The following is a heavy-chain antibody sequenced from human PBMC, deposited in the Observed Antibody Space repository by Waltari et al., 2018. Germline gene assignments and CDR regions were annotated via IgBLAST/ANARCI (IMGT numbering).Heavy chain of an antibody. CDR2: IRPDISET. Sequence: QVQLVQSGAEAEKPGSSVRVSCMASVGTFPGDCVNWVRQATGKGLEWMGRIRPDISETEYAVKFQGRITIIADKSTGTVYMELSSLRSDDTAVYYCAGGDGGYYYHKMDVWGQGTTVTVSS. J-gene: IGHJ6*02. D-gene: IGHD3-22*01. V-gene: IGHV1-69*02. CDR3: AGGDGGYYYHKMDV. CDR1: VGTFPGDC.